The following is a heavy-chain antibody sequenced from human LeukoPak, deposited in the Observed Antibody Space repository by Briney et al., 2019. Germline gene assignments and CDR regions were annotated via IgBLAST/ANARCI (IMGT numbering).Heavy chain of an antibody. CDR1: GFTFSSYA. Sequence: GGSLRLSCAASGFTFSSYAMHWVRQAPGKGLEWVAVISYDGSNKYYADSVKGRFTISRDNSKNTLYLQMNSLRAEDTAVYYCARPIPGYSSSWDGFDYWGQGTLVTVSS. V-gene: IGHV3-30-3*01. J-gene: IGHJ4*02. D-gene: IGHD6-13*01. CDR2: ISYDGSNK. CDR3: ARPIPGYSSSWDGFDY.